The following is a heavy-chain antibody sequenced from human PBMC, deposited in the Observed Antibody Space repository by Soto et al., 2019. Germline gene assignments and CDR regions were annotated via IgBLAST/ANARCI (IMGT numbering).Heavy chain of an antibody. Sequence: QVQLVQSGAEVKKPGASVKVSCKASGYTFTSYGISWVRQAPGQGLEWMGWISAYNGNTNYAQKLQGRVTMTTDTSTSTADMELRSLRSDDTAVYYGAGDPGAVAGTEKVLDYWGQGTLVTVSS. CDR1: GYTFTSYG. CDR2: ISAYNGNT. V-gene: IGHV1-18*01. CDR3: AGDPGAVAGTEKVLDY. D-gene: IGHD6-19*01. J-gene: IGHJ4*02.